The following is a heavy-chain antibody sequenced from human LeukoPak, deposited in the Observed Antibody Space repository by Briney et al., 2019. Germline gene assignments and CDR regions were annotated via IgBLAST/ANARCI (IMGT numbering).Heavy chain of an antibody. D-gene: IGHD3-10*01. CDR2: INSDGSST. J-gene: IGHJ4*02. CDR1: GFTFSSYW. Sequence: GGSPRLSCAASGFTFSSYWMHWVRQAPGKGLVWVSRINSDGSSTSYADSVKGRFTISRDNAKNTLYLQMNSLRAEDTAVYYCASVDYYGSGSYYPYWGQGTLVTVSS. CDR3: ASVDYYGSGSYYPY. V-gene: IGHV3-74*01.